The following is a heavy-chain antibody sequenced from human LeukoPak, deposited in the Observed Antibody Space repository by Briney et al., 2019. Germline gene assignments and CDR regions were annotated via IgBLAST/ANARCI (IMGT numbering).Heavy chain of an antibody. CDR1: GFTFSSYS. D-gene: IGHD2-15*01. V-gene: IGHV3-21*01. Sequence: GGSLKLSCAASGFTFSSYSMNWVRQAPGKGLEWVSSISSSSSYIYYADSVKGRFTISRDNAKNSLYLQMNSLRAEDTAVYYCARDRGSWLLDYWGQGTLVTVSS. J-gene: IGHJ4*02. CDR3: ARDRGSWLLDY. CDR2: ISSSSSYI.